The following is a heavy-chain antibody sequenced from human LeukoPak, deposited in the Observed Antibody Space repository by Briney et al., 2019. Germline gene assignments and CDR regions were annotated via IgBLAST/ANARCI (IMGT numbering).Heavy chain of an antibody. CDR2: IYYSGST. Sequence: PSETLSLTCTVSGGSISSYYWSWIRQPPGKGLEWIGYIYYSGSTNHNPSLKSRVTISVDTSKNQFSLKLSSVTAADTAVYYCARVSSSSWYDPRRGFYFDYWGQGTLVTVSS. J-gene: IGHJ4*02. CDR3: ARVSSSSWYDPRRGFYFDY. D-gene: IGHD6-13*01. CDR1: GGSISSYY. V-gene: IGHV4-59*01.